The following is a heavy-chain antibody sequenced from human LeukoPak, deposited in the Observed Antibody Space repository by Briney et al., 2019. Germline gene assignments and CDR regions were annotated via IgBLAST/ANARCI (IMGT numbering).Heavy chain of an antibody. D-gene: IGHD3-10*01. V-gene: IGHV3-9*01. CDR2: ISWNSDSI. CDR1: GFTFDDYA. CDR3: AKDIGSYYDY. Sequence: GGSLRLSCAASGFTFDDYAMHWVRQAPGKGLEWVSGISWNSDSIEYADSVKGRFTISRDNSKNTLYLEMNSLRAEDTAVYYCAKDIGSYYDYWGQGILVTVSS. J-gene: IGHJ4*02.